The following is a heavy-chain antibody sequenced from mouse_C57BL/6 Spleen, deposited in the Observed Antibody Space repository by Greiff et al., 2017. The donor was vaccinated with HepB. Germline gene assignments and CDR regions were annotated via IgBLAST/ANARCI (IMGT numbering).Heavy chain of an antibody. CDR2: ISNGGGST. V-gene: IGHV5-12*01. CDR1: GFTFSDYY. J-gene: IGHJ4*01. Sequence: EVKLMESGGGLVQPGGSLKLSCAASGFTFSDYYMYWVRQTPEKRLEWVAYISNGGGSTYYPDTVKGRFTISRDNAKNTLYLQMSRLKSEDTAMYYCARQTTDYAMDYWGQGTSVTVSS. D-gene: IGHD1-1*01. CDR3: ARQTTDYAMDY.